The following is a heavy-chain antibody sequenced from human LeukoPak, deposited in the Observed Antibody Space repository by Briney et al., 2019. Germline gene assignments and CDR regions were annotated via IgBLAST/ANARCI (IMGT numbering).Heavy chain of an antibody. Sequence: PSETLSLTCTVSGGSVSSGGYYWSWIRQPPGKGLEWIGYIYHSGSTYYNPSLKSRVTISVDRSKNQFSLKLSSVTAADTAVYYCARGSYDSSGYPYWGQGTLVTVSS. CDR1: GGSVSSGGYY. J-gene: IGHJ4*02. CDR3: ARGSYDSSGYPY. D-gene: IGHD3-22*01. CDR2: IYHSGST. V-gene: IGHV4-30-2*01.